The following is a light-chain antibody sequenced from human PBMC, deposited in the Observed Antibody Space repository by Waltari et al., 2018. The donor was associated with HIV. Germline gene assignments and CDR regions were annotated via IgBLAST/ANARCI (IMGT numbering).Light chain of an antibody. CDR1: KLGDKF. J-gene: IGLJ2*01. Sequence: SYELTQPPSVSVSPGQTASITCSGDKLGDKFVCWYQQKPGQSPVLVVYQDTKRPSGIPERFSGSNSGSTATLTISGTQAMDEADYYCQAWDSSTVAFGGGTKLTVL. CDR2: QDT. CDR3: QAWDSSTVA. V-gene: IGLV3-1*01.